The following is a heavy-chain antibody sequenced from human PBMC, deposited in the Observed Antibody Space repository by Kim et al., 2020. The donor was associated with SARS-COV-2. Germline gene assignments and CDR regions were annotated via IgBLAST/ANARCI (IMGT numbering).Heavy chain of an antibody. D-gene: IGHD2-2*01. CDR2: ISYDGSNK. V-gene: IGHV3-30*18. CDR1: GFTFSSYG. CDR3: AKEGLDIVVRAAAFDI. J-gene: IGHJ3*02. Sequence: GGSLRLSCAASGFTFSSYGMHWVRQAPGKGLERVAVISYDGSNKYYADSVKGRFTISRDNSKNTLYLQMNSLRAEDTAVYYCAKEGLDIVVRAAAFDIWGQGTMVTVSS.